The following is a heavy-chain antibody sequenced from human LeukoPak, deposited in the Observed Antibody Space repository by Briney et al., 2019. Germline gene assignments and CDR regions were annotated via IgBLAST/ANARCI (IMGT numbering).Heavy chain of an antibody. CDR1: AFTFSTYA. CDR2: CGDSGPNA. D-gene: IGHD3-3*01. Sequence: AQSLRLSCAVSAFTFSTYAMSWVRQAPGEGLEWDSGCGDSGPNANYVNSVQGRFTISRDNSGNTLFLQMNCLRAGDTALYFCAKADDFWSDFDYWGQGTLVTVSS. J-gene: IGHJ4*02. CDR3: AKADDFWSDFDY. V-gene: IGHV3-23*01.